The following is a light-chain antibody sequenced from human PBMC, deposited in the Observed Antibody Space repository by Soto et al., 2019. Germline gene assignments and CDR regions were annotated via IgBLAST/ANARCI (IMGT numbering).Light chain of an antibody. CDR1: QSISANY. CDR3: QQRSNWPPIT. Sequence: EIVLTQSPGTLSLSPGERAPLSCRARQSISANYLAWYQQKPGQAPRLLIYGVFTRATGIPDRFAGSGSGPDFTLTISRLEPEDFAVYYCQQRSNWPPITFGQGTRLEN. CDR2: GVF. V-gene: IGKV3D-20*02. J-gene: IGKJ5*01.